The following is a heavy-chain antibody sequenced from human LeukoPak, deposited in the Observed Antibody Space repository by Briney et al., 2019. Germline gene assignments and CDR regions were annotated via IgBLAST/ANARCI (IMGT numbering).Heavy chain of an antibody. J-gene: IGHJ3*02. CDR2: INSDGSLT. V-gene: IGHV3-74*01. CDR3: VRVAPYGDFLGDAFAI. Sequence: QPGGSLRLSCAASGFPFSTNAMTWVRQAPGKGPVWVSRINSDGSLTRNGDSVKGRFTISRDNAQNTLYLQMNSLRPEDTAVYFCVRVAPYGDFLGDAFAIWGQGTMVTVSS. D-gene: IGHD4-17*01. CDR1: GFPFSTNA.